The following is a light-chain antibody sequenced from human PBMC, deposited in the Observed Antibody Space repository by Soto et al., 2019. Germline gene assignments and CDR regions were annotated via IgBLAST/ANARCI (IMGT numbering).Light chain of an antibody. CDR2: LGS. CDR3: TQLLHTPLT. CDR1: QSLIHSNGYNY. Sequence: DIVTTQSPLSLPVTPGEPASISCRSSQSLIHSNGYNYLAWFLQKAGQSPQLLIYLGSSRAAGVPDRFSGSGSGTDFTLQISRVEAEDVGVHYCTQLLHTPLTSGGGTQVDIK. J-gene: IGKJ4*02. V-gene: IGKV2-28*01.